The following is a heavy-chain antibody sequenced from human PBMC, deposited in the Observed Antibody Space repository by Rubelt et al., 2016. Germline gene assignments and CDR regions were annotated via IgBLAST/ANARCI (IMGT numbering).Heavy chain of an antibody. CDR2: SGST. D-gene: IGHD5-18*01. Sequence: SGSTNYNPSLKSRVTISVDTSKNQFSLKLSSVTAADTAVYYCAREGIADTAMVNFYGMAVWGQGTTVTVSS. J-gene: IGHJ6*02. CDR3: AREGIADTAMVNFYGMAV. V-gene: IGHV4-59*01.